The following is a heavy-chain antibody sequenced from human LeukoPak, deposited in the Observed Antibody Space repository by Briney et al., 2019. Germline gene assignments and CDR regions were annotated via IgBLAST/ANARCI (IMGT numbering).Heavy chain of an antibody. CDR1: GGSISSYY. CDR3: ARGPIVVVPAVKYWYFDL. D-gene: IGHD2-2*01. Sequence: PSETLSLTXTVSGGSISSYYWSWLRQPPAQGLEWMGYIYYSGSTNYNPSLKSRVTISVDTSKNQFSLKLSSVTAADTAVYYCARGPIVVVPAVKYWYFDLWGRGTLVTVSS. J-gene: IGHJ2*01. V-gene: IGHV4-59*01. CDR2: IYYSGST.